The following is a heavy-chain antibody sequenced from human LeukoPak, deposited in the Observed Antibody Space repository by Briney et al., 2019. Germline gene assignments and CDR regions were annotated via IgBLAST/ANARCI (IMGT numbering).Heavy chain of an antibody. CDR3: AKDGSLDY. CDR2: IRYDGSNK. D-gene: IGHD1-14*01. V-gene: IGHV3-30*02. CDR1: GFTFSTYS. Sequence: GGSQRLSCGASGFTFSTYSINWVRQAPGKGLEWVAFIRYDGSNKYYADSVKGRFTISRDNSKNTLYLQMNSLRAEDTAVYYCAKDGSLDYWGQGTLVTVSS. J-gene: IGHJ4*02.